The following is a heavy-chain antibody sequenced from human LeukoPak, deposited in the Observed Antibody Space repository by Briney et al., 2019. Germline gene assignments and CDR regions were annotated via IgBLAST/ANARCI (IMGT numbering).Heavy chain of an antibody. D-gene: IGHD3-3*01. Sequence: GGSLRLSCAASGFTFSNAWMSWVRQAPGKGLEWVGRIKSKTDGGTTDYAAPVKGRFTISRDDSKNTLYLQMNSLKTEDTAVYYCTTTVTYYDFWSGQEPFDYWGQGTLVTVSS. CDR1: GFTFSNAW. J-gene: IGHJ4*02. V-gene: IGHV3-15*01. CDR3: TTTVTYYDFWSGQEPFDY. CDR2: IKSKTDGGTT.